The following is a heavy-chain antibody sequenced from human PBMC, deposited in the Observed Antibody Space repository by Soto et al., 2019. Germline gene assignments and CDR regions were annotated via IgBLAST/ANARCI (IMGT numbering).Heavy chain of an antibody. CDR3: ARDHPDYTHDMNNWFDP. CDR2: ISAYNGNT. D-gene: IGHD3-9*01. V-gene: IGHV1-18*01. J-gene: IGHJ5*02. Sequence: GASVKVSCKASGYTFTSYGISWVRQAPGQGLEWMGWISAYNGNTNYAQKLQGRVTMTTDTSTSTAYMELRSLRSDDTAVYYCARDHPDYTHDMNNWFDPWGQGTLVTVSS. CDR1: GYTFTSYG.